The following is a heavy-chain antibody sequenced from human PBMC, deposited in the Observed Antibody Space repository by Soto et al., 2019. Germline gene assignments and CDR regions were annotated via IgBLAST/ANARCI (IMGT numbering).Heavy chain of an antibody. CDR1: GYTFTNYA. CDR3: ARDLRQWLALSQAGEAQFDY. D-gene: IGHD6-19*01. V-gene: IGHV1-18*01. Sequence: ASVKVSCKTSGYTFTNYAISWVRQAPGRGLQWVGWISAYNGNTKYAQKLQDRVTMTTDRFTSTAYMELRSLRSDDTAVYYCARDLRQWLALSQAGEAQFDYWGQGTLVTVSS. CDR2: ISAYNGNT. J-gene: IGHJ4*02.